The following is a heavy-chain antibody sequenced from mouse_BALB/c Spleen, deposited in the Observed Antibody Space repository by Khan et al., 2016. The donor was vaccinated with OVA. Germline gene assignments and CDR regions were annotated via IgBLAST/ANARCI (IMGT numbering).Heavy chain of an antibody. CDR2: IYPGGGYT. V-gene: IGHV1-63*02. D-gene: IGHD3-1*01. CDR3: ARRGSARATLDYFDY. J-gene: IGHJ2*01. CDR1: GYTFTNYW. Sequence: VQLQQSGAELVRPGTSVKMSCKAAGYTFTNYWIGWVKQRPGHGLEWIGDIYPGGGYTNYNEKFKGKTTLTADTSSSTAYMKVISLTADDAAIYYCARRGSARATLDYFDYWGQGTTLTVSS.